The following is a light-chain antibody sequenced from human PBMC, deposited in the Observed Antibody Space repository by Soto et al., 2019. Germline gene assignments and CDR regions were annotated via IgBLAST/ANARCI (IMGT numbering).Light chain of an antibody. CDR2: EVS. Sequence: QSALTQPPSASGSPGQSVTISCTGTSSDVGGYNYVSWYQQHPGKAPKLMIYEVSTRPSGVPDRFSGSKSGNTASLTVSGLQAEDEADYYCSSYAGSNNFEVFGTGTKVTVL. CDR3: SSYAGSNNFEV. V-gene: IGLV2-8*01. J-gene: IGLJ1*01. CDR1: SSDVGGYNY.